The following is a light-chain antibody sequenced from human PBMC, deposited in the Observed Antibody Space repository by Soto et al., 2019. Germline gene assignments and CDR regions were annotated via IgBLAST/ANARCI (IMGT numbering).Light chain of an antibody. CDR1: SSDIGGYEA. CDR3: SSFTSSGTYV. V-gene: IGLV2-14*01. J-gene: IGLJ7*01. Sequence: QSVLTQPASVSGSPGQSITISCTGTSSDIGGYEAVSWYQQHPGKAPKLILYDVSNRPSGISNRFSGSKSGNTASLTISGLQAEDEADYYCSSFTSSGTYVFGAGTQLTVL. CDR2: DVS.